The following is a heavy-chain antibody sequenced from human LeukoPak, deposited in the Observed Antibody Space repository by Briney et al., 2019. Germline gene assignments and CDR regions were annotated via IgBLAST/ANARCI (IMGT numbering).Heavy chain of an antibody. D-gene: IGHD6-19*01. CDR1: GYTFTGYY. Sequence: VASVTVSCKASGYTFTGYYLHWVRQAPGQGLEWMGRINPNSGGTNYAQKFQGRVTMTRDTSISTAYMEVSRLRSDDTAVYYCARVGGPGYSSGWYGYWGQGTLVTVSS. J-gene: IGHJ4*02. CDR3: ARVGGPGYSSGWYGY. V-gene: IGHV1-2*06. CDR2: INPNSGGT.